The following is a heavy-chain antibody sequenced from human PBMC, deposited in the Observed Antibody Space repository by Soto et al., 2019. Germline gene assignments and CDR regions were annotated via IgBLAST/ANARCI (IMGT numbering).Heavy chain of an antibody. CDR2: SNTDGSST. J-gene: IGHJ4*02. V-gene: IGHV3-74*01. Sequence: GGSLRLSCEASGFTFSSYWMHWVRQAPGKGLVWVSRSNTDGSSTGYADFVKGRFTISRDNAKNTVYLQMNSLRAEDTAMYYCARSPRKATGEPTPDYWGQGTLVTVSS. CDR1: GFTFSSYW. D-gene: IGHD2-21*01. CDR3: ARSPRKATGEPTPDY.